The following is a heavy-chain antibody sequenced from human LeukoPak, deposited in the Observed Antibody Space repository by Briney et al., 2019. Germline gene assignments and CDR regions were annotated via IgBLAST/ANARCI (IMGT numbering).Heavy chain of an antibody. Sequence: GGSLRLSCAASGFNCGGYAMTWVRQAPGKGLGWVSVISVSGDTHYADSVKGRFTISRDNSKNTLYLQMNSLRVEDTAVYYCAKLDGGFYQPCDFWGQGTLVTVSS. D-gene: IGHD3-3*01. CDR3: AKLDGGFYQPCDF. V-gene: IGHV3-23*01. CDR2: ISVSGDT. CDR1: GFNCGGYA. J-gene: IGHJ4*02.